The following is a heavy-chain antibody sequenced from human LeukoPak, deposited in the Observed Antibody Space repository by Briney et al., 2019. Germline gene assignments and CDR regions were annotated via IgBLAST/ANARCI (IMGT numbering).Heavy chain of an antibody. D-gene: IGHD4-11*01. CDR3: ARTTYSNEGWFDP. CDR1: GYSLTSYW. J-gene: IGHJ5*02. Sequence: GESLKISCKDSGYSLTSYWIGWVRQMPGKGLEWMGIIYPGDSDTRYSPSFQGQVTISADKSISTAYLQWSSLKASDTAMYYCARTTYSNEGWFDPWGQGTLVTVSS. V-gene: IGHV5-51*01. CDR2: IYPGDSDT.